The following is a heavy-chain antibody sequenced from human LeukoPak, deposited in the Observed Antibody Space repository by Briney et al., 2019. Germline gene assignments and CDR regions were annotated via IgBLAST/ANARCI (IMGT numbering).Heavy chain of an antibody. D-gene: IGHD1-26*01. J-gene: IGHJ3*02. Sequence: PGGSLRLSCAASGFTFSSYSMNWVRQAPGKGLEWVSYISSSSSTIYYADSVKGRFTISRDNAKNSLYLQMNSLRAEDTAVYYCASWRSGSSSAFDIWGQGTMVTASS. CDR3: ASWRSGSSSAFDI. CDR2: ISSSSSTI. CDR1: GFTFSSYS. V-gene: IGHV3-48*01.